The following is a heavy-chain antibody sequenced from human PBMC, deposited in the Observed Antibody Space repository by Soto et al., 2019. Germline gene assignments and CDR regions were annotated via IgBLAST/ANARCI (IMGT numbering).Heavy chain of an antibody. CDR3: ARDEGGYDILNGYYKAHHFDY. V-gene: IGHV1-18*01. CDR1: GYTFTHFY. Sequence: ASVKVSCKASGYTFTHFYITWVRQAPGQGLEWMGAISPHNFNTNYAQKFRGRVTLTTEKSTNTAYMDLRSLTSDGTAVYYCARDEGGYDILNGYYKAHHFDYWGQGVPVTVSS. J-gene: IGHJ4*02. CDR2: ISPHNFNT. D-gene: IGHD3-9*01.